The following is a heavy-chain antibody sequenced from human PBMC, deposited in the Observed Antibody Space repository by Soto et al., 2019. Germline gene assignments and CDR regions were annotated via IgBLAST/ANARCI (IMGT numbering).Heavy chain of an antibody. V-gene: IGHV3-23*01. D-gene: IGHD2-21*02. J-gene: IGHJ4*02. CDR3: ARIVVVTAPSDDMYYFDY. Sequence: EVQLLESGGGLVQPGGSLRLSCAASGFTFSSYAMSWVRQAPGKGLEWVSAISGSGGSTYYADSVKGRFTISRDNSKNTLYLQMNSLRAEDTAVYYCARIVVVTAPSDDMYYFDYWGQGTLVTVSS. CDR1: GFTFSSYA. CDR2: ISGSGGST.